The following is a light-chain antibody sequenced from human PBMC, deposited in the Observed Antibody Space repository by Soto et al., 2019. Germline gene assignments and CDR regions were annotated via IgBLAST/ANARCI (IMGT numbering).Light chain of an antibody. CDR1: QSVSSY. CDR2: DAS. CDR3: QQYGSSPWT. V-gene: IGKV3-20*01. Sequence: EIVLTQSPATPSLSPGERATLSCRASQSVSSYLAWYQQKPGQAPRLLIYDASNRATGIPARFSGSGSGTDFTLTISRLEPEDSAVYYCQQYGSSPWTFGQGTKVDIK. J-gene: IGKJ1*01.